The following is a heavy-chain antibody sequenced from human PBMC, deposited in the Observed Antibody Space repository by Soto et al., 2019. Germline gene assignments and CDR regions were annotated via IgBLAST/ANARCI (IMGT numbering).Heavy chain of an antibody. CDR3: ARMRVTTTTDYYDYRMAV. Sequence: SVKVSCKASGYTFTTYAISWVRQAPGQRLEGVGGIIPIFGTANYAQKFQGRVTITADESTSKAYMELSSLRSEETAGYYCARMRVTTTTDYYDYRMAVWGQGTKVTVSS. CDR2: IIPIFGTA. D-gene: IGHD4-17*01. J-gene: IGHJ6*02. CDR1: GYTFTTYA. V-gene: IGHV1-69*13.